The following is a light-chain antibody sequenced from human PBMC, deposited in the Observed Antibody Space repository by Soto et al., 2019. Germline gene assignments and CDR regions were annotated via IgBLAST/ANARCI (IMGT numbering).Light chain of an antibody. Sequence: EVVLTQSPGALSLSPGERAALSCRGSESVDSRYLAWYQQKPGQAPRLLFYSASSRATGIPDRFTGSGSGTDFILTISRLEPEDVDVYFCQYHGASWATFAQGTNLEIK. CDR2: SAS. J-gene: IGKJ2*01. CDR3: QYHGASWAT. CDR1: ESVDSRY. V-gene: IGKV3-20*01.